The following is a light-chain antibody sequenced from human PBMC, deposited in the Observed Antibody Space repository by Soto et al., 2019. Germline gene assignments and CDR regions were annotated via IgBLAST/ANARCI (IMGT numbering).Light chain of an antibody. J-gene: IGKJ2*01. CDR1: QSVSSY. Sequence: ILLTKSPATLSLSPGERATLSCRASQSVSSYLAWYQQKPGQAPRLLIYDASNRATGIPARFSGSGSGTEFTLTISSLQSEDFAVYYCQQYIDWPPYTFGQGTKVDIK. V-gene: IGKV3-11*01. CDR3: QQYIDWPPYT. CDR2: DAS.